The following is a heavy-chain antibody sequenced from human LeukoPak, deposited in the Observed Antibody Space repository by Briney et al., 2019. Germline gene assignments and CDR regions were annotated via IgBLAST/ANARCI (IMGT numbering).Heavy chain of an antibody. CDR3: ARGPPRRRHYDFWSGYSLYGMDV. Sequence: SETLSLTCAVYGGSFSGYYWSWIRQPPGKGLEWIGEINHSGSTNYNPSLKSRVTISVDTSKNQFSLKLSSVTAADTAVYYCARGPPRRRHYDFWSGYSLYGMDVWGQGTTVTVSS. CDR2: INHSGST. V-gene: IGHV4-34*01. D-gene: IGHD3-3*01. J-gene: IGHJ6*02. CDR1: GGSFSGYY.